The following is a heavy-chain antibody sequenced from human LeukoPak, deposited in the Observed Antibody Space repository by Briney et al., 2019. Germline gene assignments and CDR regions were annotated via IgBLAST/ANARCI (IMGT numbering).Heavy chain of an antibody. J-gene: IGHJ4*02. V-gene: IGHV1-8*02. CDR3: ARGRWSSGSPDY. Sequence: AASVKVSCKASGYTFTGDYMHWVRQATGQGLEWMGWMNPNSGNTGYAQKFQGRVTMTRNTSISTAYMELSSLRSEDTAVYYCARGRWSSGSPDYWGQGTLVTVSS. CDR1: GYTFTGDY. D-gene: IGHD2-15*01. CDR2: MNPNSGNT.